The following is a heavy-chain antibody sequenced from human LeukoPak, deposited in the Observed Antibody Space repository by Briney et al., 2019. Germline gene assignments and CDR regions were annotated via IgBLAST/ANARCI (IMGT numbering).Heavy chain of an antibody. CDR2: IIPIFGTA. D-gene: IGHD3-22*01. Sequence: ASVKVSCKASGGTFSSYAISWVRRAPGQGLEWMGGIIPIFGTANYAQKFQGRVTITTDESTSTAYMELSSLRSEDTAVYYCARRRDGDVDYYDSSGYHNWFDPWGQGTLVTSPQ. CDR1: GGTFSSYA. V-gene: IGHV1-69*05. CDR3: ARRRDGDVDYYDSSGYHNWFDP. J-gene: IGHJ5*02.